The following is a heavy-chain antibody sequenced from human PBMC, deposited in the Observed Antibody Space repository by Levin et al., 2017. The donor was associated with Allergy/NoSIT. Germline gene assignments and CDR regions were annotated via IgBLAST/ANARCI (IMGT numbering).Heavy chain of an antibody. CDR2: IKNKGDGGTT. Sequence: GGSLRLSFPSSFFPFPSSWIRFFRPAPGKGLEWLGRIKNKGDGGTTDFAAPVKGRFTISRDDSKRKLYLQMNSLKTEDTAVYYCTTDPRHWGQGTLVTVSS. J-gene: IGHJ4*02. V-gene: IGHV3-15*01. CDR1: FFPFPSSW. CDR3: TTDPRH.